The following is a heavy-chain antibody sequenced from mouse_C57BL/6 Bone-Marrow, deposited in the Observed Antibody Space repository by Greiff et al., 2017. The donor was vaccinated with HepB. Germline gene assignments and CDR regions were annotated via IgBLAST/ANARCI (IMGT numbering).Heavy chain of an antibody. J-gene: IGHJ1*03. Sequence: EVKLMESGGGLVQPGESLKLSCESNEYEFPSHDMSWVRKTPEKRLELVAAINSDGGSTYYPDTMERRFIISRDNTKKTLYLQRSSLRSEDTALYYCARQGDYDYWYFDVWGTGTTVTVSS. V-gene: IGHV5-2*01. D-gene: IGHD2-4*01. CDR2: INSDGGST. CDR3: ARQGDYDYWYFDV. CDR1: EYEFPSHD.